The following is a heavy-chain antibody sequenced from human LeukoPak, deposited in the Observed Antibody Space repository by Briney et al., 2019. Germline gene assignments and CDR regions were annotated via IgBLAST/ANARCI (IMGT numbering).Heavy chain of an antibody. CDR3: ARGGAPWTERWLLNWFDP. Sequence: SEALSLTCTVSGGSISSGSYYWSWIRQPAGKGLEWIGRIYTSGSTNYNPSLKSRVTISVDTSKNQFSLKLSSVTAADTAVYYCARGGAPWTERWLLNWFDPWGQGTLVTVSS. V-gene: IGHV4-61*02. CDR2: IYTSGST. CDR1: GGSISSGSYY. J-gene: IGHJ5*02. D-gene: IGHD5-24*01.